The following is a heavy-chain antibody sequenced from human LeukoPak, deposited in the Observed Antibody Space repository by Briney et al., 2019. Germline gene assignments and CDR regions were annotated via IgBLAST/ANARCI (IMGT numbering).Heavy chain of an antibody. CDR2: IYSGGST. CDR1: EFIVSVNY. Sequence: GGSLRLSCAASEFIVSVNYMSWVRQAPGKGLEWVSVIYSGGSTYYADSVKGRFTISRDNSKNTVYLQMNSLRVEDTAVYYCARGTGYHYYMDVWGNGTSVTISS. J-gene: IGHJ6*03. D-gene: IGHD3-10*01. CDR3: ARGTGYHYYMDV. V-gene: IGHV3-66*01.